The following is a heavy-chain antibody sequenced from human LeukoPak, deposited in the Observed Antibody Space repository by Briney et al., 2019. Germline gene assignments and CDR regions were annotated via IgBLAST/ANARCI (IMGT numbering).Heavy chain of an antibody. J-gene: IGHJ6*02. CDR2: IYSGGST. Sequence: PGGSLRLSCAASGFTVSSNYMSWVRQAPGKGLEWVSVIYSGGSTYYADSGKGRFTISRGNSKNTLYLQMNSLRAEDTAVYYCARATGGDYYYYYGMDVWGQGTTVTVSS. CDR3: ARATGGDYYYYYGMDV. V-gene: IGHV3-66*01. CDR1: GFTVSSNY.